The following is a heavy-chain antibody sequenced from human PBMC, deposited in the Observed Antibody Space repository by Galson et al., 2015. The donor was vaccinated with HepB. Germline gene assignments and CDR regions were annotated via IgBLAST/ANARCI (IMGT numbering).Heavy chain of an antibody. J-gene: IGHJ4*02. CDR2: IRSKAYGGTT. Sequence: SLRLSCAASGFTFGDYAMSWVRQAPGKGLEWVGFIRSKAYGGTTEYAASVKGRFTISRDDSKSIAYLQMNSLKTEDTAVYYCTVHGAGSYYYYFGYWGQGTLVTVSS. D-gene: IGHD3-10*01. CDR3: TVHGAGSYYYYFGY. CDR1: GFTFGDYA. V-gene: IGHV3-49*04.